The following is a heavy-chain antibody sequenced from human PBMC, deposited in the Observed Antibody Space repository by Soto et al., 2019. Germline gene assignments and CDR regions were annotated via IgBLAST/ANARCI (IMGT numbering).Heavy chain of an antibody. CDR3: ARSRYTGTYSGRFLDY. V-gene: IGHV3-15*01. CDR2: IKSQRDGGTI. J-gene: IGHJ4*02. Sequence: GGSLRLSCAASGFTFSSAWMIWVRQAPGKGLEWVGRIKSQRDGGTIDYTAPVQGRFTISRDDSKNTLYLQMNSLKIEDTGVYYCARSRYTGTYSGRFLDYWGQGSLVTVSS. D-gene: IGHD1-26*01. CDR1: GFTFSSAW.